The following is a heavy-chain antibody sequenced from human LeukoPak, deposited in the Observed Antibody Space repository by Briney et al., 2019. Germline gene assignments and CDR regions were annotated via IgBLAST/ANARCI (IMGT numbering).Heavy chain of an antibody. CDR1: GFTVSSST. V-gene: IGHV3-53*01. Sequence: PGGSLRLSCAGSGFTVSSSTMSWVRQAPGKGLEWVANLYSDALDGITNYADSVKGRFTISRDNSRNTLFLQMNSLRAEDTALYYCASAREYCGSAECYEYFQHWGQGTLVTVSS. CDR2: LYSDALDGIT. D-gene: IGHD2-21*01. J-gene: IGHJ1*01. CDR3: ASAREYCGSAECYEYFQH.